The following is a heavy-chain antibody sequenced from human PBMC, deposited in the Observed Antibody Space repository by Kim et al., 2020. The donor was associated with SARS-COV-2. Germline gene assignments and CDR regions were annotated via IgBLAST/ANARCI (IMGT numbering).Heavy chain of an antibody. J-gene: IGHJ6*02. V-gene: IGHV3-7*03. CDR3: ARGRTMDV. CDR1: RFTFSRFW. Sequence: GGSLRLSCAASRFTFSRFWMSWARQAPGKGLEWVANIKEDGSEKYYVDPVKGRFTISRDNAKNSLYLQLNSLRAEDTAVYYCARGRTMDVWGQGTTVTVSS. CDR2: IKEDGSEK.